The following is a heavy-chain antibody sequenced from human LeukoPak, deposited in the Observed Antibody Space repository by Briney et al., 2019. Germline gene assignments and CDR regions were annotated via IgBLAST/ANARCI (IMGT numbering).Heavy chain of an antibody. Sequence: SETLSLTCAVYGGSFSGYYWSWIRQPPGKGLEWIGEINHSGSTNYNPSLKSRVTISVDTSKNQSSLKLSSVTAADTAVYYCARRVAAAGTGLDYWGQGTLVTVSS. V-gene: IGHV4-34*01. J-gene: IGHJ4*02. CDR1: GGSFSGYY. CDR3: ARRVAAAGTGLDY. CDR2: INHSGST. D-gene: IGHD6-13*01.